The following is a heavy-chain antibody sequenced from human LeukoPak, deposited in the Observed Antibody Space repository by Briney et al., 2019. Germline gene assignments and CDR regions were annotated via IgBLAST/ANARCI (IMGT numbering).Heavy chain of an antibody. J-gene: IGHJ5*02. CDR1: DYTFSSYG. V-gene: IGHV1-18*01. Sequence: ASMKVSCKASDYTFSSYGITWVRQAPGQGLEWMGWISANSGAAGYAHKFQGRVTLSADTSTNTAYMELRSLRSDDTAIYYCAQYSVGYCRSASCYSGNHHWGQGTLVTVSS. CDR2: ISANSGAA. CDR3: AQYSVGYCRSASCYSGNHH. D-gene: IGHD2-2*01.